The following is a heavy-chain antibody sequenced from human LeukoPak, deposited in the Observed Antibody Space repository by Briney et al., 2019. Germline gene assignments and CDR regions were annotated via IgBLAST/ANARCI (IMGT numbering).Heavy chain of an antibody. D-gene: IGHD2-15*01. Sequence: SQTLSLTCTVSGGSISSGSYYWSWIRQPAGKGLEWIGRIYTSGSTNYNPSLKSRVSISVDTSKNQFSLKLSSVTAADTAVYYCARGGTVDAFDIWGQGTMVTVSP. J-gene: IGHJ3*02. CDR2: IYTSGST. V-gene: IGHV4-61*02. CDR3: ARGGTVDAFDI. CDR1: GGSISSGSYY.